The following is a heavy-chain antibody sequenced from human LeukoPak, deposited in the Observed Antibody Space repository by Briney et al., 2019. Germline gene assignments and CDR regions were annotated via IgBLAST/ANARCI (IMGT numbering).Heavy chain of an antibody. V-gene: IGHV3-11*04. J-gene: IGHJ4*02. CDR2: VTNNNGAM. Sequence: GGSLGLSCAASGFTFSDYYMGWIRQAPGKGLEWISYVTNNNGAMFYAGSLEGRFTIFRDNAKNSLYLQMNSLRPDDTAVYYCARALADNRGYYLGFDYWGRGTLVTVSS. CDR3: ARALADNRGYYLGFDY. CDR1: GFTFSDYY. D-gene: IGHD3-22*01.